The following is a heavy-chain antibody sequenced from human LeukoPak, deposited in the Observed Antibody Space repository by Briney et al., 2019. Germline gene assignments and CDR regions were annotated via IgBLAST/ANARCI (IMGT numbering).Heavy chain of an antibody. CDR2: IYSGGST. J-gene: IGHJ5*02. CDR1: GFTVSSNY. Sequence: GGSLRLSCAASGFTVSSNYMSWVRQAPGKGLEWVSVIYSGGSTYYADSVKGRFTISRDNSKNTLYLQMNSLRAEDAAVYYCAKDDNYIRFLSWGQGTLVTVSS. V-gene: IGHV3-53*01. CDR3: AKDDNYIRFLS. D-gene: IGHD3-16*01.